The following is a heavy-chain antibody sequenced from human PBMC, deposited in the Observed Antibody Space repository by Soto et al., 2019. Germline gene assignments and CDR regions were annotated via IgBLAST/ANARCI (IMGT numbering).Heavy chain of an antibody. CDR3: AKDSVHNLYRTSSLEDCFGP. Sequence: EASGFIFSSYAITWVRQAPGKGLEWGSTISGTGVNTYYADSVKGRFTVSRDNSKNTVWLQMNSLRAADSSVYYCAKDSVHNLYRTSSLEDCFGPWGQGTLVTVSS. D-gene: IGHD6-6*01. CDR1: GFIFSSYA. V-gene: IGHV3-23*01. J-gene: IGHJ5*02. CDR2: ISGTGVNT.